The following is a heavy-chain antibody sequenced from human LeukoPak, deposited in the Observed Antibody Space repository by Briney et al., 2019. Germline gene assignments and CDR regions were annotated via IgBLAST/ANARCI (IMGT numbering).Heavy chain of an antibody. Sequence: SETLSLTCTVSNYSISSGYYGGWIRQSPGKGLEWIGSISHSGSTYYNPSLKSRVTISVDTSKNQLSLNLTSVTAADTAVYYCARAQSGTTYYYFDYWGQGTLVTVSS. CDR1: NYSISSGYY. J-gene: IGHJ4*02. V-gene: IGHV4-38-2*02. CDR3: ARAQSGTTYYYFDY. D-gene: IGHD1-1*01. CDR2: ISHSGST.